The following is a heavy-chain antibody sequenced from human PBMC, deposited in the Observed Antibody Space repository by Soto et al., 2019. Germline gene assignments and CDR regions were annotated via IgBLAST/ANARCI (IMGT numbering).Heavy chain of an antibody. D-gene: IGHD1-26*01. CDR1: GYTFTSYG. V-gene: IGHV1-18*01. CDR3: ASGGPSRVGDTARRAYFDY. Sequence: ASVKVSCKASGYTFTSYGISWVRQAPGQGLEWMGWISAYNGNTNYAQKLQGRVTMTTDTSTSTAYMELRSLSSDDTAVYYCASGGPSRVGDTARRAYFDYWGQGTLVTVSS. J-gene: IGHJ4*02. CDR2: ISAYNGNT.